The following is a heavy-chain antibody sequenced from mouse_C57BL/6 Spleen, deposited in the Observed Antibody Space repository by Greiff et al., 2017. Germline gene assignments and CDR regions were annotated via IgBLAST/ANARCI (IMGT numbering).Heavy chain of an antibody. CDR2: IHPNSGST. J-gene: IGHJ2*01. CDR1: GYTFTSYW. Sequence: QVQLQQSGAELVKPGASVKLCCKASGYTFTSYWMHWVKQRPGQGLEWIGMIHPNSGSTNYNEKFKSKATLTVDKSSSTAYMQLSSLTSEDSAVYYCARWKQLIDYWGQGTTLTVSS. V-gene: IGHV1-64*01. CDR3: ARWKQLIDY. D-gene: IGHD3-2*02.